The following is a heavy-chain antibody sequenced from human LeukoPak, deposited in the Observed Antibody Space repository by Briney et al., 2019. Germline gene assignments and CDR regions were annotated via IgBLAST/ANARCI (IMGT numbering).Heavy chain of an antibody. CDR3: AKDGFYCSSTSCYGDY. CDR2: ISGSGGST. D-gene: IGHD2-2*01. CDR1: GFTFSSYA. J-gene: IGHJ4*02. V-gene: IGHV3-23*01. Sequence: GGSLRLFCAASGFTFSSYAMSWVRQAPGKGLEWVSAISGSGGSTCYADSVKCRFTISRDNSKNTLYLQMNSLRAEDTAVYYCAKDGFYCSSTSCYGDYWGQGTLVTVSS.